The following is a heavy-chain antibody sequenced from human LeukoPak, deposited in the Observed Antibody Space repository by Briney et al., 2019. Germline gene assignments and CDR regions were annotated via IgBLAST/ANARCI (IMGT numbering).Heavy chain of an antibody. D-gene: IGHD5-12*01. V-gene: IGHV4-59*01. CDR1: GGSISSYY. CDR3: AGSGYDFYYYYYMDV. J-gene: IGHJ6*03. Sequence: PSETLSLTCTVSGGSISSYYWSWIRQPPGKGLEWIGYIYYSGSTNYNPSLKSRVTISVDTSKNQFSLKLSSVTAADTAVYYCAGSGYDFYYYYYMDVWGKGTTVTISS. CDR2: IYYSGST.